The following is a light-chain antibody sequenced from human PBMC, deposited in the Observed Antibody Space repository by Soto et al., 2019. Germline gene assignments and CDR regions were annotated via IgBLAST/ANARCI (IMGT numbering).Light chain of an antibody. CDR1: SSDVGIYNY. V-gene: IGLV2-11*01. CDR2: DVS. Sequence: QSALTQPRSVSGSPGQSVTISCTGTSSDVGIYNYVSWYQQHPGKAPKVMIYDVSERPSGVPDRFSGSKSGNTASLTISGLQAQDEYDYYCCSYAGSPRYVFGTGTKVTVL. J-gene: IGLJ1*01. CDR3: CSYAGSPRYV.